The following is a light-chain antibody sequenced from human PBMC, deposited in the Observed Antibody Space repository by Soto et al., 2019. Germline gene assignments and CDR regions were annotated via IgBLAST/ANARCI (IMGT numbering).Light chain of an antibody. CDR3: QQVNSYPRA. CDR1: QSLLHSNGYNY. J-gene: IGKJ1*01. CDR2: LGS. V-gene: IGKV2-28*01. Sequence: DIVMTQYTLSLPVTPGEPASISCRSSQSLLHSNGYNYLDLYLQKPGQSPQLLIYLGSNRASGVPDRFSGSGSGTEFTLTISSLQPEDFATYCCQQVNSYPRAFAQRTKVAIK.